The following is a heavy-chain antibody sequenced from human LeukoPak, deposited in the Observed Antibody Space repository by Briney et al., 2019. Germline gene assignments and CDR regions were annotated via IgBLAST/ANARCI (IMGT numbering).Heavy chain of an antibody. CDR1: GFTFSSYS. J-gene: IGHJ4*02. CDR2: ISSSSSTI. D-gene: IGHD5-18*01. CDR3: ARDFHPGKRGYSYGYQDGFDY. V-gene: IGHV3-48*02. Sequence: GGSLRLSCAASGFTFSSYSMNWVRQAPGKGLEWVSYISSSSSTIYYADSVKGRFTISRDNAKNSLYLQMNSLRDEDTAVYYCARDFHPGKRGYSYGYQDGFDYWGQGTLVTVSS.